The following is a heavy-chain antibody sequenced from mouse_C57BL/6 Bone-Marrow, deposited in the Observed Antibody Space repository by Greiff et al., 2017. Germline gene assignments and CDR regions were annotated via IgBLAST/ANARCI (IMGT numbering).Heavy chain of an antibody. CDR2: ISDGGSYT. V-gene: IGHV5-4*03. CDR1: GFTFSSYA. Sequence: EVKVVESGGGLVKPGGSLKLSCAASGFTFSSYAMSWVRQTPEKRLEWVATISDGGSYTYYPDNVKGRFTISRDNAKNNLYLQMSHLKSEDTAMYSCASPLLLRSSWFAYWGQGTLVTVSA. D-gene: IGHD1-1*01. CDR3: ASPLLLRSSWFAY. J-gene: IGHJ3*01.